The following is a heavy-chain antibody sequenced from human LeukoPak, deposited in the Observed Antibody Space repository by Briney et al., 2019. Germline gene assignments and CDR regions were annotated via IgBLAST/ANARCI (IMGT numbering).Heavy chain of an antibody. CDR1: GGSISSYY. CDR3: AKSNGYGLVDI. D-gene: IGHD3-10*01. V-gene: IGHV4-4*07. Sequence: SETLSLTCTVSGGSISSYYWSWIRQPAGKGLEWIGRIYTSGSTNSNPSLKGPVTISLDTSKHQFSLKLSSVPAADTAVYYCAKSNGYGLVDIWGQGTMVTVSS. J-gene: IGHJ3*02. CDR2: IYTSGST.